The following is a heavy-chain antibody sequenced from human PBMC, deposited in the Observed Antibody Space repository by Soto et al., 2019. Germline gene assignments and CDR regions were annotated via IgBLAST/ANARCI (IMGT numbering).Heavy chain of an antibody. Sequence: QITLKESGPTLVKPTQTLTLTCTFSGFSLNTGGVGVGWIRQPPGKALAWLARIYWNEEKRYSPSLKSRLTITKDTSKTQVVLTMADMDPVDTATYYCAHRGYGDYPRDNWFDPWGQGTLVTVSS. CDR3: AHRGYGDYPRDNWFDP. D-gene: IGHD4-17*01. CDR2: IYWNEEK. V-gene: IGHV2-5*01. CDR1: GFSLNTGGVG. J-gene: IGHJ5*02.